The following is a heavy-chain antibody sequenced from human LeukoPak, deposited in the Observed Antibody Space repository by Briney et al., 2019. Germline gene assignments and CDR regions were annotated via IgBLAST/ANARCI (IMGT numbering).Heavy chain of an antibody. J-gene: IGHJ4*02. V-gene: IGHV1-18*01. D-gene: IGHD5-18*01. Sequence: ASVKVSFKASGYTFTIYGISWVRQAPGQGLEWMGWISAYNGNTNYAQKLQGRVTMTTDTSTSTAYMELSSLRSEDTAVYYCARGDTAMATDYWGQGTLVTVSS. CDR1: GYTFTIYG. CDR2: ISAYNGNT. CDR3: ARGDTAMATDY.